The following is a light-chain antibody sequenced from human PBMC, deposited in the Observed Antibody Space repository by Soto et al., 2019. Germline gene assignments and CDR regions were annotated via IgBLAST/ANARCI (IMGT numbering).Light chain of an antibody. CDR3: QQYYDWPLVT. Sequence: IVMTQSPATLSVSPGERVTFSCRASQSISSNLAWYQQKPGQAPRLLIYGASTRATHIPDRFSGSGSETEFTLSVSSLQSEDFAIYYCQQYYDWPLVTFGGGTKVDIK. CDR2: GAS. V-gene: IGKV3-15*01. CDR1: QSISSN. J-gene: IGKJ4*01.